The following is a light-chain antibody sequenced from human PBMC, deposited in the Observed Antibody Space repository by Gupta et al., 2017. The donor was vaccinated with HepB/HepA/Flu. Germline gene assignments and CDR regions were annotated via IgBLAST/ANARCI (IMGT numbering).Light chain of an antibody. Sequence: EIVLTQSPATLSLSPGERATLSYRASQSVSSYLAWYQQKPGQAPRPLIYDTSNRATDIPARFRGSGSGTDFTLTISSLEPEDYAVYFCQQRSNWPQITFGQGTRLEIK. CDR3: QQRSNWPQIT. CDR1: QSVSSY. V-gene: IGKV3-11*01. J-gene: IGKJ5*01. CDR2: DTS.